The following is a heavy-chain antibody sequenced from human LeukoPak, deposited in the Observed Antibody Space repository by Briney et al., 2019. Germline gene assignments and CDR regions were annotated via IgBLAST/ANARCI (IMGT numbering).Heavy chain of an antibody. CDR3: ARREYQLPLGAFDI. V-gene: IGHV4-39*01. CDR1: GGSISSSSYY. J-gene: IGHJ3*02. Sequence: SETLSLTCTVSGGSISSSSYYWGWIRQPPGKGLEWIGSIYYSGSTYYNPSLKSRVTISVDTSKNQFSLKLSSVTAADTAVYYCARREYQLPLGAFDIWGQGTMVTVSS. CDR2: IYYSGST. D-gene: IGHD2-2*01.